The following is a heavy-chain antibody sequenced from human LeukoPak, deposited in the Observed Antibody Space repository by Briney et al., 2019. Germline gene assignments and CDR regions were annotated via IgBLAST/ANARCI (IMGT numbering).Heavy chain of an antibody. CDR3: AKDHRITMIVVVILDAFDI. CDR2: ITSSGSAM. D-gene: IGHD3-22*01. V-gene: IGHV3-48*03. CDR1: GFTLNSFE. J-gene: IGHJ3*02. Sequence: GGSLRLSCAASGFTLNSFEIIWVRQAPGEGRGWVSHITSSGSAMFYADSVKGRFTISRDKSKNTLYLQMNSLRAEDTAVYYCAKDHRITMIVVVILDAFDIWGQGTMVTVSS.